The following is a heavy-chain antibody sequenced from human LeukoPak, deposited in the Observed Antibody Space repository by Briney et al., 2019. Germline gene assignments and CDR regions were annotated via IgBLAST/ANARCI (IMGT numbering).Heavy chain of an antibody. CDR3: AKDRHNKYQLPRYYYYYGMDV. V-gene: IGHV3-30*18. J-gene: IGHJ6*02. Sequence: GGSQRLSCAASGFTFSSYGMHWVRQAPGKGLEWVAVISYDGSNKYYADSVKGRFTISRDNSKNTLYLQMNSLRAEDTAVYYCAKDRHNKYQLPRYYYYYGMDVWGQGTTVTVSS. CDR2: ISYDGSNK. CDR1: GFTFSSYG. D-gene: IGHD2-2*01.